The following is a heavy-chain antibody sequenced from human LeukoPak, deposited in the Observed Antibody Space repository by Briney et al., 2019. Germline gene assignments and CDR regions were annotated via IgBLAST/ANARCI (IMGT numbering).Heavy chain of an antibody. CDR2: ISSRSTYI. CDR3: ATTIFGVVTQSY. Sequence: PGGSLRLSCTASGFNFGDNTMHWVRQAPGKGLEWVSSISSRSTYINYGDSLKGRCTISRDNAGNSLHLQIDSLRDEDTAVYYCATTIFGVVTQSYWGQGTLVTVSS. J-gene: IGHJ4*02. CDR1: GFNFGDNT. V-gene: IGHV3-21*01. D-gene: IGHD3-3*01.